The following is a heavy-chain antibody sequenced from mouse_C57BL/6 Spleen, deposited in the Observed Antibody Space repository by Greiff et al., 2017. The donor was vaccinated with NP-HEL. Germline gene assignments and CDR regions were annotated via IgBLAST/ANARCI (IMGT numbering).Heavy chain of an antibody. Sequence: VQLQQSGPELVKPGASVKMSCKASGYTFTDYNMHWVKQSHGKSLEWIGYINPNNGGTSYNQKFKGKATLTVNKSSSTAYMELRSLTSEDSAVYYCARLGEDYYGSSYGFDYWGQGTTLTVSS. CDR3: ARLGEDYYGSSYGFDY. CDR1: GYTFTDYN. CDR2: INPNNGGT. D-gene: IGHD1-1*01. J-gene: IGHJ2*01. V-gene: IGHV1-22*01.